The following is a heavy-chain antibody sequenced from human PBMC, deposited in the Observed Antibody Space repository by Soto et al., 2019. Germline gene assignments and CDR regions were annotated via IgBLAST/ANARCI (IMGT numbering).Heavy chain of an antibody. D-gene: IGHD3-16*01. CDR1: GGSISTGGYS. V-gene: IGHV4-30-2*01. Sequence: QLQLQESGSGLVKPSQTLSLTCAVSGGSISTGGYSWSWIRQPPGKGLEWIGYIYHSGTTYYNPSLNSLVTMSVDRSKNQFSLNLSSVPAADTAVYYCVRWGGYFVLWGRGTLVTVSS. CDR3: VRWGGYFVL. J-gene: IGHJ2*01. CDR2: IYHSGTT.